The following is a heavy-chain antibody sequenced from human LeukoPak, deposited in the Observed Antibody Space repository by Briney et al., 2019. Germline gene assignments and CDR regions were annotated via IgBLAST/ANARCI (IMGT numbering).Heavy chain of an antibody. CDR1: GFTFSSYG. CDR3: AKDQFKPSGISMLRGVRGYYYNMDV. CDR2: IRNDGSNK. V-gene: IGHV3-30*02. Sequence: GGSLRLSCAASGFTFSSYGMHWVRQAPGKGLEWVAFIRNDGSNKYYADSVKGRFTISRDNSRNTLYLQVNSLRAEDTAVYFCAKDQFKPSGISMLRGVRGYYYNMDVWGKGTTVTISS. J-gene: IGHJ6*03. D-gene: IGHD3-10*01.